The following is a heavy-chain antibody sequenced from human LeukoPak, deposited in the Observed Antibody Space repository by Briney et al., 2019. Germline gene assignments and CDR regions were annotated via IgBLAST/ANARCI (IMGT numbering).Heavy chain of an antibody. CDR1: GYTFTGYY. J-gene: IGHJ6*02. V-gene: IGHV1-69*04. Sequence: ASVKVSCKASGYTFTGYYMHWVRQAPGQGLEWMGRIIPVLGIVNYAQKFQGRVTITADKSTSTAYMELSSLRFEDTAVYYCARGRLSYYDSSGDYYYYYGMDVWGQGTTVTVSS. D-gene: IGHD3-22*01. CDR2: IIPVLGIV. CDR3: ARGRLSYYDSSGDYYYYYGMDV.